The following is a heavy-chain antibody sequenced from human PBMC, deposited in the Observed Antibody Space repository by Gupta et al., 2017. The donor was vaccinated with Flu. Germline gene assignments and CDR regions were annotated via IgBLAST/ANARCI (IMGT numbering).Heavy chain of an antibody. CDR3: AGGSRYWSGGSCYSGVAFDI. V-gene: IGHV4-34*01. J-gene: IGHJ3*02. D-gene: IGHD2-15*01. Sequence: QVQLQQWGAGRLKPSETLSLTCAVYGGSFRGSYWSWLSKPPGKGLEWIGVINHSGSTNYNPALKSRFTISVDTSKNHFSLKLSSVTAADTAVYYCAGGSRYWSGGSCYSGVAFDIWGQGTMVTVAS. CDR1: GGSFRGSY. CDR2: INHSGST.